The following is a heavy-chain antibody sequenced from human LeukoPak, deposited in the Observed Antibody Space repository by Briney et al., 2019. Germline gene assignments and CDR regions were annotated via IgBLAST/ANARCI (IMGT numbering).Heavy chain of an antibody. J-gene: IGHJ4*02. CDR2: IYYSGST. V-gene: IGHV4-39*01. Sequence: KTSETLSLTCTVSGGSISSSSYYWGWIRQPPGKGLEWIGSIYYSGSTYYNPSLKSRVTISVDTSKNQFSLKLSSVTAADTAVYYCARAAPPKASRIDYWGQGTLVTVSS. CDR3: ARAAPPKASRIDY. D-gene: IGHD6-25*01. CDR1: GGSISSSSYY.